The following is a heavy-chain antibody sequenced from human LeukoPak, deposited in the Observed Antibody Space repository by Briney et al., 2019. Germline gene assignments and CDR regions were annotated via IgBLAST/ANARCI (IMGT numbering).Heavy chain of an antibody. Sequence: SETLSPTCTVSGGSISSYYWSWIRQPPGKGLEWIGYIYYSGSTNYNPSLKSRVTISVDTSKNQFSLKLSSVTAADTAVYYCAREPNISSWDRDAFDIWGQGTMVTVSS. J-gene: IGHJ3*02. CDR3: AREPNISSWDRDAFDI. D-gene: IGHD6-13*01. CDR2: IYYSGST. V-gene: IGHV4-59*01. CDR1: GGSISSYY.